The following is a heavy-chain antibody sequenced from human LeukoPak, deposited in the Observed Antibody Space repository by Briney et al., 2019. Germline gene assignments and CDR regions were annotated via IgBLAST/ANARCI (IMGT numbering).Heavy chain of an antibody. J-gene: IGHJ4*02. CDR3: ARGLNDSWTGENY. Sequence: LRLSCAASGFTFSSYEMNWVRQPPGKGLEWIGEINHSGSTNYNPSLKSRVTISLDTSKSQFSLKVRYVTAADTAVYYCARGLNDSWTGENYWGQGTLVTVSS. V-gene: IGHV4-34*01. CDR1: GFTFSSYE. D-gene: IGHD3-3*01. CDR2: INHSGST.